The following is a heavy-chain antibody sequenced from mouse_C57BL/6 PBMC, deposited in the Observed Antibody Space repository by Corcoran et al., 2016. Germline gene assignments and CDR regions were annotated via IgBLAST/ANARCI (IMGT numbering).Heavy chain of an antibody. D-gene: IGHD2-4*01. Sequence: QVQLQQSGPELVKPGASVKISCKASGYTFTDYYINWVKQRPGQGLEWIGWIFPGSGSTYYNEKFKGKATLTVEKSSSTAYMLLSSLTSEDSAVYFCARGIYYDYDGWYFDVWGTGTTVTVSS. CDR2: IFPGSGST. V-gene: IGHV1-75*01. CDR1: GYTFTDYY. CDR3: ARGIYYDYDGWYFDV. J-gene: IGHJ1*03.